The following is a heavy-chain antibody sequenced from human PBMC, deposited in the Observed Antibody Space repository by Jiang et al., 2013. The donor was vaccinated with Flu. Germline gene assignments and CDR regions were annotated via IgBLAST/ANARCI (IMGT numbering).Heavy chain of an antibody. CDR1: GFSLSTSGMC. J-gene: IGHJ4*02. Sequence: TFSGFSLSTSGMCVSWIRQPPGKAPEWLALIDWDDDKYYSTSLKTRLTISKDTSKNQVVLTMTNMDPVDTATYYCARIRRGLYGDYDYWGQGTLVTVSS. CDR2: IDWDDDK. V-gene: IGHV2-70*01. CDR3: ARIRRGLYGDYDY. D-gene: IGHD4-17*01.